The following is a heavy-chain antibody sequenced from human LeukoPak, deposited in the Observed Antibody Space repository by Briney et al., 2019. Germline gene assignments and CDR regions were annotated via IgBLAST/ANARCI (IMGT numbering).Heavy chain of an antibody. V-gene: IGHV4-59*01. D-gene: IGHD6-19*01. J-gene: IGHJ6*02. CDR1: GGSISTYY. CDR3: ARAGYCSATSCQWAPLV. Sequence: SETLSLTCTVSGGSISTYYWVWIRQSPGKELEWIGYVSYSGNTNYNPSLKSRVTISVDTSKNQLPLKLSSMTAADTAVYYCARAGYCSATSCQWAPLVWGQGTTVTVSS. CDR2: VSYSGNT.